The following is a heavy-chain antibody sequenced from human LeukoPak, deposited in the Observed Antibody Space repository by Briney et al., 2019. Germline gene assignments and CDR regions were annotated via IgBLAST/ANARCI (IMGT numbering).Heavy chain of an antibody. J-gene: IGHJ6*02. V-gene: IGHV1-8*01. CDR3: AGTYSSGWQTYYYYGMDV. CDR1: GYTFTSYD. Sequence: ASVKVSCKASGYTFTSYDINWVRQATGQGLEWMGWMNPNSGNTGYAQKFQGRVTMTRNTSISTAYMELSSLGSEDTAVYYCAGTYSSGWQTYYYYGMDVWGQGTTVTVSS. D-gene: IGHD6-19*01. CDR2: MNPNSGNT.